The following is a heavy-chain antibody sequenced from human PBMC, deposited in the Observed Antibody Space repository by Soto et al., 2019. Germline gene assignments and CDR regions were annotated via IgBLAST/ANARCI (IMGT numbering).Heavy chain of an antibody. D-gene: IGHD3-22*01. Sequence: SETLSLTCTVSGGSISSGGYYWSWIRQHPGKGLEWIGYIYYSGSTYYNPSLKSRITINPDTSKNQFSLHLNSVTPEDTAVYYCARLIGNSWLEFWGQGTLVTVS. V-gene: IGHV4-31*03. CDR2: IYYSGST. CDR1: GGSISSGGYY. J-gene: IGHJ4*02. CDR3: ARLIGNSWLEF.